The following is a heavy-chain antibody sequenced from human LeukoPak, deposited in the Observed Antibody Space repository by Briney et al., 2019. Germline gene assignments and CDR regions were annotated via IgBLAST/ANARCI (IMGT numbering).Heavy chain of an antibody. CDR3: ARDLGAAAAGSIAFDI. CDR1: GFTFSSYW. Sequence: QTGGSLRLSCAASGFTFSSYWMSWVRQAPGKGLEWVANIKQDGSEKYYVDSVKGRFTISRDNAKNSLYLQMNSLRAEDTAVYHCARDLGAAAAGSIAFDIWGQGTMVTVSS. D-gene: IGHD6-13*01. J-gene: IGHJ3*02. CDR2: IKQDGSEK. V-gene: IGHV3-7*01.